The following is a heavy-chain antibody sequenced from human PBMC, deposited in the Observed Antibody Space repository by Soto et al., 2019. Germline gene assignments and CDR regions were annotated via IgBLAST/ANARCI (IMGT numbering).Heavy chain of an antibody. D-gene: IGHD4-17*01. CDR1: GGTFSSYA. Sequence: ASVKVSCKASGGTFSSYAISWVRQAPGQGLEWMGRIIPIFGTANYAQKFQGRVTITADESTSTAYMELSSLRSEDTAVYYCANDYGGNFAFDIWGQGTMVTVSS. CDR2: IIPIFGTA. V-gene: IGHV1-69*13. CDR3: ANDYGGNFAFDI. J-gene: IGHJ3*02.